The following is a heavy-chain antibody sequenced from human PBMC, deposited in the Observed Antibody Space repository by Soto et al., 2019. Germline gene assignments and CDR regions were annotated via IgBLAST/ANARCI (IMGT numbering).Heavy chain of an antibody. D-gene: IGHD2-2*02. CDR2: ISAYNGNT. CDR3: ARDRYCSSTSCYTPLDY. V-gene: IGHV1-18*01. CDR1: GYTFTSYG. Sequence: GASVKVSCKASGYTFTSYGISWVRQAPGQGLEWMGWISAYNGNTNYAQKLQGRVTMTTDTSTSTAYMELRGLRSDDTAVYYCARDRYCSSTSCYTPLDYWGQGTLVTVSS. J-gene: IGHJ4*02.